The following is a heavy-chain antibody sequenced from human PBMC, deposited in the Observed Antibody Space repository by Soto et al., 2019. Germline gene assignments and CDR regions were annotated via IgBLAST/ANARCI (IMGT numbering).Heavy chain of an antibody. CDR2: IRTKANKYAT. Sequence: EVQLVESGGGLVHPGGSLKLSCSSSGFTFSDSAIHWVRQASGKGLEWVGRIRTKANKYATAYAESVKGRFTISREDSKNMAYLQMNSLETEDTAVYYCSRDRSGIEGATPDWGQGTLVTVSS. V-gene: IGHV3-73*02. J-gene: IGHJ4*02. D-gene: IGHD1-26*01. CDR1: GFTFSDSA. CDR3: SRDRSGIEGATPD.